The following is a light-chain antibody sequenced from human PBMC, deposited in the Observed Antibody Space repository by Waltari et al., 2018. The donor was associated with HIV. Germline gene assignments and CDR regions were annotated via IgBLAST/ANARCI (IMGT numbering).Light chain of an antibody. CDR3: ASRDDKLGHWV. CDR2: DVS. J-gene: IGLJ3*02. Sequence: QSALTQPRSVSGSPGQSVTISCTGTYSDVGDYNYVSWYQQHPGKAPKLMIYDVSQRPSGVPDRFSGAKSGSSASLAISGLQSDDEGDYFCASRDDKLGHWVFGVGTKLTV. CDR1: YSDVGDYNY. V-gene: IGLV2-11*01.